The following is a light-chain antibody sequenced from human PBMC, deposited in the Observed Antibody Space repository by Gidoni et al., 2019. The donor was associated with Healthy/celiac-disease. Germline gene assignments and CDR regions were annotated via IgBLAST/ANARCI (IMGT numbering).Light chain of an antibody. J-gene: IGKJ2*01. Sequence: ELVFTQSPATLSLSPGERATLSCRASQSVSSYLAWYQQKPGQAPRLLIYDASNRATGIPARFSGSGSGTDFTLTISSLEPEDFAVYYCQQRSNWPPGSYTFGQGTKLEIK. V-gene: IGKV3-11*01. CDR3: QQRSNWPPGSYT. CDR1: QSVSSY. CDR2: DAS.